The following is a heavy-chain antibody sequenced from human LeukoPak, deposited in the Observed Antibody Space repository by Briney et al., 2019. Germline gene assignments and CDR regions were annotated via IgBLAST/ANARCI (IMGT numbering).Heavy chain of an antibody. Sequence: PGGSLRLSCAASGFTFSSSAMSWVRQAPGKGLECVSVISGSGGSTYYADSVKGRFTISGDNSKSTLYLQMNSLRAEDTAVYYCAKGGSGWYVGLFDYWGQGTLVTVSS. CDR3: AKGGSGWYVGLFDY. V-gene: IGHV3-23*01. J-gene: IGHJ4*02. CDR2: ISGSGGST. CDR1: GFTFSSSA. D-gene: IGHD6-19*01.